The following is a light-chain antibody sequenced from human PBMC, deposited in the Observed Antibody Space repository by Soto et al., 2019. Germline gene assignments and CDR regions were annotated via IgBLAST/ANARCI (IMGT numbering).Light chain of an antibody. Sequence: EIVLTQSPATLSLSPGERATLSCRASQSVDTNLAWYQQKPGQAPRFLIYDAFNRATGIRARFSGGGSGTDFTLTISSLEPEDVAVYYCQQRKNWPLTFGGGTKVEIK. J-gene: IGKJ4*01. CDR2: DAF. V-gene: IGKV3-11*01. CDR1: QSVDTN. CDR3: QQRKNWPLT.